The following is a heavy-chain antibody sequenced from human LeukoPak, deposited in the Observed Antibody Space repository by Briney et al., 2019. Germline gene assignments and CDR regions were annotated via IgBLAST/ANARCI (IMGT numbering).Heavy chain of an antibody. V-gene: IGHV7-4-1*02. Sequence: ASVKVSCKASGYSFTNYAMNWVRQAPGQGLEFMGWIHPSTGHPSYAQGFSGRFVFSLDTSVTTTYLQISDLKADDTAIYFCARALYSLGGLSLPDYWGQGTLVTVSS. CDR3: ARALYSLGGLSLPDY. D-gene: IGHD3-16*02. CDR1: GYSFTNYA. J-gene: IGHJ4*02. CDR2: IHPSTGHP.